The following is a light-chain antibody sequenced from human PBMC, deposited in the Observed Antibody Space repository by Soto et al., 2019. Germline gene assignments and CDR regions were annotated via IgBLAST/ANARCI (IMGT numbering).Light chain of an antibody. J-gene: IGKJ5*01. V-gene: IGKV3-15*01. CDR2: GAS. CDR3: QQYTNWPPNT. Sequence: EILMTQSPDTLSVSPGESATLSCRASQRVYSNLAWYQQRPGQAPRLLIYGASTRATGVPARFSGRGSGTEFTLTISSLQSEDLAVYYCQQYTNWPPNTFGQGTRLEIK. CDR1: QRVYSN.